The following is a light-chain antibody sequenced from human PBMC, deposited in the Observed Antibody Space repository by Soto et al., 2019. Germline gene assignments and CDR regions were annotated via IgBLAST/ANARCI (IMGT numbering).Light chain of an antibody. J-gene: IGLJ1*01. CDR2: NTR. CDR1: TGAVTSGYY. Sequence: QAVVTQEPSLTVSPGGTVTLTCASSTGAVTSGYYPNWFQQKPGQAPRALIYNTRNKHSWTPARFSGSLLGGKAALTLSGAQPEVEAEYYCLLYYGGAYVFGAGTKVTVL. CDR3: LLYYGGAYV. V-gene: IGLV7-43*01.